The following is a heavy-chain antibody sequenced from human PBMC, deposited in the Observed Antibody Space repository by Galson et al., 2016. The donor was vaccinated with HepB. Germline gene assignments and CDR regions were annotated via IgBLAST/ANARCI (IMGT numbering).Heavy chain of an antibody. D-gene: IGHD3-16*01. CDR2: LYRNDDK. CDR1: GFSLNTGLG. CDR3: AHTAPLGLEFSKDHFDY. J-gene: IGHJ4*02. Sequence: PALVKPTQTLTLTCTFSGFSLNTGLGVAWLRQPPGKAPEWPAPLYRNDDKRYSPFLKRRLTITKDTSKNQVVLKMTNMDPVDTGTYYCAHTAPLGLEFSKDHFDYWGQGTLVTVSS. V-gene: IGHV2-5*01.